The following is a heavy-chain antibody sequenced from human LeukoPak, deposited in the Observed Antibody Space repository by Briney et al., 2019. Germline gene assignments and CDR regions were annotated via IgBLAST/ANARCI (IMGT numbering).Heavy chain of an antibody. D-gene: IGHD6-19*01. CDR1: GFTFSSYR. V-gene: IGHV3-21*01. J-gene: IGHJ4*02. CDR3: AREAGAGFDY. Sequence: GGSLRLSCAATGFTFSSYRMNCARHAPGKRLEWVSCITPSSGYIYYADSVKGRFTISRDNAKNSLHLQMNSLRAEDAAVYYCAREAGAGFDYWGQGTLVTVSS. CDR2: ITPSSGYI.